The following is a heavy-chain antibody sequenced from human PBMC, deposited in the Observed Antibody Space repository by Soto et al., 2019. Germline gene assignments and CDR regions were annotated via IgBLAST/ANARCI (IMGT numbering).Heavy chain of an antibody. V-gene: IGHV3-7*03. CDR3: AITSSTVSYWFAS. CDR1: GFSFSGYW. Sequence: GRSLRLSCAASGFSFSGYWMSWVRQAPGKGPEWVANIKEDGTEQHYVDSVKGRFTISRDNSENSLFLQMNNLRAEDSAIYYCAITSSTVSYWFASCGTGTQVTDSS. D-gene: IGHD4-4*01. J-gene: IGHJ5*01. CDR2: IKEDGTEQ.